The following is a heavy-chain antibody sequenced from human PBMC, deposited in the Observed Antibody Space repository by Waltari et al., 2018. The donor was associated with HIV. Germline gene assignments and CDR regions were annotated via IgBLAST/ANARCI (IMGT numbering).Heavy chain of an antibody. CDR2: IYYSGST. CDR1: GGSISSYY. D-gene: IGHD3-22*01. CDR3: ARAFSIVVGSDI. V-gene: IGHV4-59*01. Sequence: QVQLQESGPGLVKPSETLSLTCTVSGGSISSYYWSWIRQPPGKGLEWIGYIYYSGSTNYNPSLKSRVTISVDTSKNQFSLKLSSVTAADTAVYYCARAFSIVVGSDIWGQGTMVTVSS. J-gene: IGHJ3*02.